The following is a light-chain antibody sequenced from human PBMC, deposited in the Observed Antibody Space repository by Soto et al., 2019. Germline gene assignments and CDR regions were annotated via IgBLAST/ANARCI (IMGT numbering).Light chain of an antibody. J-gene: IGLJ1*01. CDR2: ENS. V-gene: IGLV1-51*02. Sequence: QSVLTQPPSVSVAPGQTVTISCSGNSSNIGSNDVSWYQQLPGKAPKLLIYENSQRPSGIPDRFSGSKSGTSATLGITGLQTGDEADYYCGTWDSSLIALFGTGTKVTVL. CDR1: SSNIGSND. CDR3: GTWDSSLIAL.